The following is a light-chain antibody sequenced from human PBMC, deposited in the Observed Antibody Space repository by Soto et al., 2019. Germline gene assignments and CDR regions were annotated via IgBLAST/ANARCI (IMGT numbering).Light chain of an antibody. CDR2: KAS. Sequence: DIQITQSPSTLSASVGDRLTITCRDSQSISVWLAWYQQTAGKAPNILIYKASRLESGVPSRFSGSGSETECTRTISGLQPGDSETYYCQHYNSYSEAFGQGTKVDIK. CDR1: QSISVW. V-gene: IGKV1-5*03. CDR3: QHYNSYSEA. J-gene: IGKJ1*01.